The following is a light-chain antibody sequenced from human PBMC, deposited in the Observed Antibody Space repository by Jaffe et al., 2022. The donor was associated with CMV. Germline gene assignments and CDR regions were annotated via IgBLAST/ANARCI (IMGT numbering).Light chain of an antibody. CDR3: QVWDSNTAGV. CDR1: NIGSKN. V-gene: IGLV3-9*01. Sequence: SYELTQPLSVSVALGQTARFTCGGNNIGSKNVHWYQQKSGQAPVLVIYRDNNRPSGIPERFSGSNSGNTATLTISTAQAGDEADYYCQVWDSNTAGVFGGGTKLTVL. CDR2: RDN. J-gene: IGLJ3*02.